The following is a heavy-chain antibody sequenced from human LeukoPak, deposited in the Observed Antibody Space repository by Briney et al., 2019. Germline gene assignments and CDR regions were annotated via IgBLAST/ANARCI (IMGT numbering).Heavy chain of an antibody. Sequence: GRSLRLSCAASGFTFDDYAMHWVRQAPGKGLEWVSGISWNSGSIGYADSVKGRFTISRDNAKNSLYLQMNSLRAEDTALYYCARAGCSGGSCYSVYWGQGTLVTVSS. CDR3: ARAGCSGGSCYSVY. V-gene: IGHV3-9*01. CDR2: ISWNSGSI. D-gene: IGHD2-15*01. CDR1: GFTFDDYA. J-gene: IGHJ4*02.